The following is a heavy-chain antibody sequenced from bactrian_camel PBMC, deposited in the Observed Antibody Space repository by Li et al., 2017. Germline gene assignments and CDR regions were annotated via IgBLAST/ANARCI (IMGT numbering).Heavy chain of an antibody. CDR3: AFRHGYYCYSESWTRGYDY. D-gene: IGHD3*01. Sequence: HVQLVESGGGSVQAGGSLRLSCDISGSRHSNSCLGWLRQALGKEREAVAVVARDGSTTYSDSVEGRFTISQDNAEHTVYLQMTGLKPEDTAMYYCAFRHGYYCYSESWTRGYDYWGQGTQVTVS. CDR2: VARDGST. J-gene: IGHJ4*01. V-gene: IGHV3S53*01. CDR1: GSRHSNSC.